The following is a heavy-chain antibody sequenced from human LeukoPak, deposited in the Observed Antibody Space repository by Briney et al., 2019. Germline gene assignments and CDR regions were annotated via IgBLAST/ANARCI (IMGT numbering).Heavy chain of an antibody. D-gene: IGHD2-15*01. CDR1: GFTFSSYS. J-gene: IGHJ6*02. Sequence: QSGGSLRLSCAASGFTFSSYSMNWVRQAPGKGLEWVSYISSSSSTIYYADSVKGRFTISRDNAKNSLYLQMNSLRDEDTAVYYCAGERGYCSGGSCYEPPIDYYYGMDVWGQGTTVTVSS. CDR3: AGERGYCSGGSCYEPPIDYYYGMDV. V-gene: IGHV3-48*02. CDR2: ISSSSSTI.